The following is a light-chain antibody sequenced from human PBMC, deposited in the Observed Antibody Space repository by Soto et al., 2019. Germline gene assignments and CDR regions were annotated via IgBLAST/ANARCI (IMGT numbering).Light chain of an antibody. V-gene: IGLV1-44*01. J-gene: IGLJ3*02. CDR1: SSNIGTYT. CDR2: SDD. CDR3: AAWDGNLNVWL. Sequence: QSVLAQPPSASGTPGQRVTVSCSGSSSNIGTYTVNWYQQFPGTAPKLLIYSDDQWPSGVPDRFSGSKSGTSASLAISNLQSEDEADYFCAAWDGNLNVWLFGGGTKLTVL.